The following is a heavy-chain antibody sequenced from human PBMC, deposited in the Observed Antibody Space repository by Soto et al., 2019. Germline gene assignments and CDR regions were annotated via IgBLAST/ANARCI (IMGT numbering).Heavy chain of an antibody. D-gene: IGHD1-1*01. Sequence: HPWGSLRLSCSASGFTFSSYVMSWFRQAPGKGLEWVSAISASAGSTYYADSVKGRFTISRDNSKNTLYLQMNSLRAEDTAVYYCAKGGLGTPNYYFDYWGQGTLVTVSS. V-gene: IGHV3-23*01. CDR3: AKGGLGTPNYYFDY. J-gene: IGHJ4*02. CDR1: GFTFSSYV. CDR2: ISASAGST.